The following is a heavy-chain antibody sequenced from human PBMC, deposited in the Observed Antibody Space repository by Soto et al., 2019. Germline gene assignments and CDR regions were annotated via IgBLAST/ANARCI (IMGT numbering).Heavy chain of an antibody. V-gene: IGHV1-18*04. D-gene: IGHD1-26*01. Sequence: QVQLVQSGAEVKKPGASVKVSCKASGYTFTSYGISWVRQAPGQGLEWMGWISAYNGNTNYAQKLQGRVTMTTDTTTSPADMELRSLRSDDTAVYYCARDPRGVGATDYYYGMDVWGQGTTVTVSS. CDR3: ARDPRGVGATDYYYGMDV. J-gene: IGHJ6*02. CDR1: GYTFTSYG. CDR2: ISAYNGNT.